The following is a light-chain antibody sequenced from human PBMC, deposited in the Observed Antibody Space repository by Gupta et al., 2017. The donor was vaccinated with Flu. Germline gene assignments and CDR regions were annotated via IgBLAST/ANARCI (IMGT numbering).Light chain of an antibody. CDR2: DAS. CDR1: QSIGID. J-gene: IGKJ5*01. V-gene: IGKV3-15*01. CDR3: QQFRDWPFT. Sequence: GEGVTLSCRASQSIGIDLAWYQQKPGQAPRPLIYDASFRGTGVPARFSAGGSGTEFTLTISSLQPEDFAIYYCQQFRDWPFTFGQGTRLDIK.